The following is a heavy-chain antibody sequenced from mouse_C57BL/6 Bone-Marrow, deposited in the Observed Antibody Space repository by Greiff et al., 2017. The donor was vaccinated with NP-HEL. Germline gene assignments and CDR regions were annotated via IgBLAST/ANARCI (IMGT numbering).Heavy chain of an antibody. CDR1: GYTFTDYY. CDR3: ARGGLIRYPWFAY. Sequence: VQLQQSGPELVKPGASVKISCKASGYTFTDYYMNWVKQSHGKSLEWIGDINPNNSGTSYNQKFKGKATLTVDKSSSTAYMELRSLTSEDSAVYYCARGGLIRYPWFAYWGKGTLVTASA. V-gene: IGHV1-26*01. J-gene: IGHJ3*01. CDR2: INPNNSGT. D-gene: IGHD1-1*01.